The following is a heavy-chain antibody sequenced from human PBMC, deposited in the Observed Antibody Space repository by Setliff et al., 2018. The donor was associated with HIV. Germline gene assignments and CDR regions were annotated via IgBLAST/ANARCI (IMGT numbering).Heavy chain of an antibody. CDR1: GGSISSHY. D-gene: IGHD2-2*01. V-gene: IGHV4-59*11. Sequence: SETLSLTCTVSGGSISSHYWSWIRQPPGKGLEWIGSIYYSGSTNYNPSLKSRVTISVDTSKNQFSLKLSSVTAADTAVYYCARACGGYCSSTSCTWNWFDPWGQGTLVTVSS. CDR2: IYYSGST. J-gene: IGHJ5*02. CDR3: ARACGGYCSSTSCTWNWFDP.